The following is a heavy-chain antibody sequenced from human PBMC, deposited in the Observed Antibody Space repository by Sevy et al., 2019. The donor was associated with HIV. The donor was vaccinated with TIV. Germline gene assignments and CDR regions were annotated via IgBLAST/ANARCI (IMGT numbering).Heavy chain of an antibody. V-gene: IGHV3-15*01. Sequence: GALRLSCAVSGLTFSNAWMNWVRQVPGKGLEWVGRIKSKTDGGTSHYAAPVKGRFTISRDDSKNTVYLQMNSLKTEDTAVYYCTTEPGVVPARGWFDPWGQGTLVTVSS. CDR1: GLTFSNAW. CDR2: IKSKTDGGTS. J-gene: IGHJ5*02. D-gene: IGHD2-2*01. CDR3: TTEPGVVPARGWFDP.